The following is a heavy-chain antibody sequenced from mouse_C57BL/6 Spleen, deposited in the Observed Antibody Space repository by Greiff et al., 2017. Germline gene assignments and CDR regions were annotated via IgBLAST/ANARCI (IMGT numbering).Heavy chain of an antibody. CDR1: GYTFTDYY. J-gene: IGHJ4*01. D-gene: IGHD2-4*01. CDR2: INPYNGGT. Sequence: EVQLQQSGPVLVKPGASVKMSCKASGYTFTDYYMNWVKQSHGKSLEWIGVINPYNGGTSYNQKFKGKATLTVDKSSSTAYMELNSLTSEDSAVYYCGYYDYDEDYAMDYWGQGTSVTVSS. CDR3: GYYDYDEDYAMDY. V-gene: IGHV1-19*01.